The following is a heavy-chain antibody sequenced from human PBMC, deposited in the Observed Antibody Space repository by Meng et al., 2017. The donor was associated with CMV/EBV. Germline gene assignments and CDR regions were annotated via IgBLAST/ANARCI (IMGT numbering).Heavy chain of an antibody. J-gene: IGHJ6*02. V-gene: IGHV3-13*01. CDR2: IGTAGDT. CDR3: ASSKGVYDSSGYYSYGMDV. CDR1: GFTFSSYD. D-gene: IGHD3-22*01. Sequence: GGSLRLSCAACGFTFSSYDMHWVRQATGKGLEWVSAIGTAGDTYYPGSVKGRFTISRDNAKNSLYLQMNSLRAEDTAVYYCASSKGVYDSSGYYSYGMDVWGQGTTVTVSS.